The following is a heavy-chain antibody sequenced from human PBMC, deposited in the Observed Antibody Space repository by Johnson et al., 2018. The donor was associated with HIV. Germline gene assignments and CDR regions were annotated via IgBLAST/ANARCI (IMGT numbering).Heavy chain of an antibody. CDR1: GFTFSSYA. Sequence: QVQLVESGGGVVQPGRSLRLSCAASGFTFSSYAMHWVRQAPGKGLEWVAVISFDGSDKYYADSVKGRFTISRDNSKSTLYLQMNSLKADDTAVYYCTTGTISGRGTKVTVSS. CDR3: TTGTI. CDR2: ISFDGSDK. J-gene: IGHJ3*02. V-gene: IGHV3-33*08.